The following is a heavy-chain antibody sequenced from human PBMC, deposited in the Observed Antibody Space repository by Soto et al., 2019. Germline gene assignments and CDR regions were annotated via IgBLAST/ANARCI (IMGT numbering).Heavy chain of an antibody. Sequence: EVQLVESGGGLVQPGGSLKLSCAASGFTFSGSAMHWVRQASGKGLEWVGRIRSKANNYAPAYGASVKGRFTISRDDSKNTAYLQMNSLKTEDTDVYYCSRQASDFWSGKPQYYMDVWGKGTTVTVSS. CDR3: SRQASDFWSGKPQYYMDV. CDR1: GFTFSGSA. V-gene: IGHV3-73*01. J-gene: IGHJ6*03. CDR2: IRSKANNYAP. D-gene: IGHD3-3*01.